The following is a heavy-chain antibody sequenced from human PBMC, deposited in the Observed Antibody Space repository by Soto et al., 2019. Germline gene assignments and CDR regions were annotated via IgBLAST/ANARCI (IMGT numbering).Heavy chain of an antibody. D-gene: IGHD3-22*01. J-gene: IGHJ6*02. CDR2: ISAYNGNT. CDR3: AREPYYYDSSGPHDYYYGMDV. CDR1: GYTFTSYG. Sequence: ASVKVSCKASGYTFTSYGISWVRQAPGQGLEWMGWISAYNGNTNYAQKLQGRVTMTTDTSTSTAYMELRSLRSDDTAVYYCAREPYYYDSSGPHDYYYGMDVWGQGTTVTVSS. V-gene: IGHV1-18*04.